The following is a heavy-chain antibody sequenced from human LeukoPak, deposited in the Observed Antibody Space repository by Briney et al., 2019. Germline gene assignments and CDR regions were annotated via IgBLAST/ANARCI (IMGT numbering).Heavy chain of an antibody. CDR2: ISYDGSNK. J-gene: IGHJ4*02. CDR3: VRGGYYGSGSYYNPIDY. CDR1: GFTFSSYG. Sequence: PGGSLRPSCAASGFTFSSYGMHWVRQAPGKGLEWVAVISYDGSNKYYADSVKGRFTISRDNSKNTLYLQMNSLRAEDTAVYYCVRGGYYGSGSYYNPIDYWGQGTLVTVSS. V-gene: IGHV3-30*03. D-gene: IGHD3-10*01.